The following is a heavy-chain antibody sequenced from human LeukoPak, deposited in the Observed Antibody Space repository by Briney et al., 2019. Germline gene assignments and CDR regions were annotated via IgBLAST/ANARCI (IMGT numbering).Heavy chain of an antibody. J-gene: IGHJ4*02. Sequence: GESLKISCKGSGYSFTSYWIGWVRQMPGKGLEWMGIIYPGDSDTRYSPSFQGQVTISADKSISTAYLQWSSLKASDTAMYYCARHENSCRGGSCYYDHFDYWGQGTLVTVSS. CDR2: IYPGDSDT. CDR1: GYSFTSYW. V-gene: IGHV5-51*01. D-gene: IGHD2-15*01. CDR3: ARHENSCRGGSCYYDHFDY.